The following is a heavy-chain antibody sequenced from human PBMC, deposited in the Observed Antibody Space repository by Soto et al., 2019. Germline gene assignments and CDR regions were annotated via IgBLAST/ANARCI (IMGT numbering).Heavy chain of an antibody. Sequence: QVQLVESGGGVVQPGRSLRLSCAASGFTFSSYGMHWVRQAPGKGLEWVAVIWYDGSNNYYADSVKGRFTISRDNSKNPLYLQMNSLRAEDTAVYYCARGVEMATISGFDYWGQGTLVTVSS. CDR3: ARGVEMATISGFDY. J-gene: IGHJ4*02. V-gene: IGHV3-33*01. D-gene: IGHD5-12*01. CDR2: IWYDGSNN. CDR1: GFTFSSYG.